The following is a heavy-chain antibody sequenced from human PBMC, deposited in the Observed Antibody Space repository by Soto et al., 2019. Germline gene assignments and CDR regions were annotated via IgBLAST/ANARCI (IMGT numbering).Heavy chain of an antibody. V-gene: IGHV4-34*01. Sequence: PXETLSLTCAVYGWSFSGYYWSWIRQPPGKGLEWIGEINHSGSTNYNPSLKSRVTISVDTSKNQFSLKLSSVTAADTAVYYCARAASYYYGSGSYYNEPLYYYYYGMDVWGQGTTVTVSS. D-gene: IGHD3-10*01. CDR2: INHSGST. J-gene: IGHJ6*02. CDR1: GWSFSGYY. CDR3: ARAASYYYGSGSYYNEPLYYYYYGMDV.